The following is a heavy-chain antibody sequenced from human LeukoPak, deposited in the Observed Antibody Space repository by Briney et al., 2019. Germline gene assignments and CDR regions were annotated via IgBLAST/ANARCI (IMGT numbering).Heavy chain of an antibody. D-gene: IGHD5-12*01. V-gene: IGHV5-51*01. CDR1: GYSFTSYW. J-gene: IGHJ6*03. Sequence: GESLKISCKGSGYSFTSYWIGWVRQMPGKGLEWMGIIYPGDSDTRYSPSFQGQVTISAYTSIITAYLPWSSLKASDTAMYYCARHVSIVATTPYYYYMDVWGKGTTVTVSS. CDR2: IYPGDSDT. CDR3: ARHVSIVATTPYYYYMDV.